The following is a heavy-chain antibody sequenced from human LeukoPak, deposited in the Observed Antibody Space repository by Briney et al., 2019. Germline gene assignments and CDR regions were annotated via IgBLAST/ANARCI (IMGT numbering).Heavy chain of an antibody. D-gene: IGHD3/OR15-3a*01. J-gene: IGHJ4*02. CDR2: IKQDGSEK. CDR1: GFTFSSYW. V-gene: IGHV3-7*01. CDR3: ARDGRTPDY. Sequence: PGGSLRLSCAASGFTFSSYWVSWVRQAPGKGLEWVANIKQDGSEKYYVDSVKGRFTISRDNAKNSLYLQMNSLRAEDTAVYDCARDGRTPDYWGQGTLVTVSS.